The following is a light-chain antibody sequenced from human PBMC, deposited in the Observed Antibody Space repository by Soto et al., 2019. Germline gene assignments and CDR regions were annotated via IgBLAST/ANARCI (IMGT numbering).Light chain of an antibody. CDR1: QSVSTS. Sequence: EIVLTQSPATLSLSPGERVTLSCRASQSVSTSLAWYQQKPGQPPRLLIYDVSNRATGIPARFSGSGSGTDFTLTITSREPEDFAVYFRHQRYNGPRVTFGQGTRLEI. CDR2: DVS. J-gene: IGKJ5*01. V-gene: IGKV3-11*01. CDR3: HQRYNGPRVT.